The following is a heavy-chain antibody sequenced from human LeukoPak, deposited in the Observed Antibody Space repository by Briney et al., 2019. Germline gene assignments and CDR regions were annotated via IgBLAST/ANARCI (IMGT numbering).Heavy chain of an antibody. CDR2: MNPNSGNT. CDR1: GYTYTSYG. Sequence: ASVKVSCKASGYTYTSYGISWVRQAPGQGLEWMGWMNPNSGNTGYAQKFQGRVTITRNTSISTAYMELSSLRSEDTAVYYCARNRAGSYSGYRYDYWGQGTLVTVSS. V-gene: IGHV1-8*03. D-gene: IGHD5-12*01. J-gene: IGHJ4*02. CDR3: ARNRAGSYSGYRYDY.